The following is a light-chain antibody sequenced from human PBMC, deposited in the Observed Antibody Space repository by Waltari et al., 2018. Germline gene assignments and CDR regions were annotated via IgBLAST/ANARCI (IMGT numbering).Light chain of an antibody. V-gene: IGLV7-46*01. Sequence: HAVVTPESSLTVPPGGTVTLTWGSSTGVVTSRHSPYRFQQKPGQAPRTLLYHPNNKHSWTPARFSASLLGGKAALTLSGAQAEGEAEYFCLLCYSGPQVFGGGTKLTVL. CDR1: TGVVTSRHS. CDR2: HPN. CDR3: LLCYSGPQV. J-gene: IGLJ3*02.